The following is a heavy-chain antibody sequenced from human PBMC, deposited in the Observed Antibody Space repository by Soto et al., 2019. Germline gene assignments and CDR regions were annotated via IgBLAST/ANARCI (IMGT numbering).Heavy chain of an antibody. J-gene: IGHJ4*02. CDR1: GVTFSSYS. CDR2: ISSSSSTI. D-gene: IGHD3-3*01. Sequence: PGGSLRLSFAASGVTFSSYSMNWVRQAPGKGLEWVSYISSSSSTIYYADSVKGRFTISRDNAKNSLYLQMNSLRAEDTAVYYCAREALYYDFWSGYLGNFDYWGQGTLVTVSS. V-gene: IGHV3-48*01. CDR3: AREALYYDFWSGYLGNFDY.